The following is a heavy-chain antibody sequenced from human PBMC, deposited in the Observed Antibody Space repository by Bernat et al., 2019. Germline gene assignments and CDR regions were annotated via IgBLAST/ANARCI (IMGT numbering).Heavy chain of an antibody. CDR3: TTDFWSGYYGAYDAFDI. J-gene: IGHJ3*02. Sequence: EVQLVESGGGLVKPGGSLRLSCAAAGFTFSNAWMSWVRQAPGKGLEWVGRIKSKTDGGTTDYAAPVKGRFTISRDDSKNTLYLQMHSLKTEDTAVYYCTTDFWSGYYGAYDAFDIWGQGTMVTVSS. V-gene: IGHV3-15*01. D-gene: IGHD3-3*01. CDR1: GFTFSNAW. CDR2: IKSKTDGGTT.